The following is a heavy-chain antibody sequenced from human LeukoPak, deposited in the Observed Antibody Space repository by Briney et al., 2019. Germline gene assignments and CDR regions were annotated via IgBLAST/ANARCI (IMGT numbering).Heavy chain of an antibody. D-gene: IGHD1-7*01. V-gene: IGHV1-18*01. J-gene: IGHJ1*01. CDR1: GYTFTSYG. CDR2: ISAYNGNT. CDR3: ARDPANYARAPEYFQH. Sequence: ASVKVSCKASGYTFTSYGISWVRQAPGQGLEWMGWISAYNGNTNYVQKLQGRVTMTTDTSTSTAYMELRSLRSDDTAVYYCARDPANYARAPEYFQHWGQGTLVTVSS.